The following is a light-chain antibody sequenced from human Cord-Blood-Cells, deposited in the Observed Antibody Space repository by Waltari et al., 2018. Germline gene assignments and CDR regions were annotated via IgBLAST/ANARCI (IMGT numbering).Light chain of an antibody. J-gene: IGKJ4*01. CDR2: AAS. Sequence: DFQMTQPPSSLSASVGDRVTITCRARQSISSYLNWYQQKPGKAPKLLIYAASSLQSGVPSRFSGSGSGTDFTLTISSLQPEDFATYYCQQSYSTPLTFGGGTKVEIK. V-gene: IGKV1-39*01. CDR3: QQSYSTPLT. CDR1: QSISSY.